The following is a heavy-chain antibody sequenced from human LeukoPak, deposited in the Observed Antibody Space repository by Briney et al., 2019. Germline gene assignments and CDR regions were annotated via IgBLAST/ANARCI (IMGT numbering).Heavy chain of an antibody. CDR1: GGTFSSYA. J-gene: IGHJ5*02. Sequence: SVKVSCKASGGTFSSYAISWVRQAPGQGLEWMGRIIPIFGIANYAQKFQGRVTITADKSTSTACMELSSLRSEDTAVYYCAREDILTGYINWSDPWGQGTLVTVSS. D-gene: IGHD3-9*01. V-gene: IGHV1-69*04. CDR2: IIPIFGIA. CDR3: AREDILTGYINWSDP.